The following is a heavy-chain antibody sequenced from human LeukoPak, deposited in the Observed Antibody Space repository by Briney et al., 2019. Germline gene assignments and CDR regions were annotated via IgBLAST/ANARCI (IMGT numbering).Heavy chain of an antibody. CDR1: GGSISSGGYY. D-gene: IGHD6-13*01. CDR2: IYYSGST. Sequence: PSETLSLTCTVSGGSISSGGYYWSWIRQHPGKGLEWIGYIYYSGSTYYNPSLKSRVTISVDTSKNQFSLKLSSVTAADTAVYYCARGSGIAAASVDYWGQGTLVTVSS. V-gene: IGHV4-31*03. J-gene: IGHJ4*02. CDR3: ARGSGIAAASVDY.